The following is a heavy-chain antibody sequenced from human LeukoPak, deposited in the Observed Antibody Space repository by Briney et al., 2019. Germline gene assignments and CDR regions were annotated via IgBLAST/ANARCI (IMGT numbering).Heavy chain of an antibody. J-gene: IGHJ5*02. D-gene: IGHD3-16*02. CDR2: INHSGST. CDR3: ARGHLYDYVWGSYRNNWFDP. Sequence: SETLSFTCAVYGGSFSGYYWSWIRQPPGKGLEWIGEINHSGSTNYNPSLKSRVTISVDTSKNQFFLKLSSVTAADTAVYYCARGHLYDYVWGSYRNNWFDPWGQGTLVTVSS. V-gene: IGHV4-34*01. CDR1: GGSFSGYY.